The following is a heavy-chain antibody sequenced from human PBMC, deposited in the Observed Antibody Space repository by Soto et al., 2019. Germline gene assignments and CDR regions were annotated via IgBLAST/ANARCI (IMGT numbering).Heavy chain of an antibody. CDR3: ARRTYYDSKSFDN. CDR2: IYYSGST. V-gene: IGHV4-30-4*01. D-gene: IGHD3-22*01. Sequence: LSLTCTVSGGSISSGGYYWSWIRQPPGKGLEWIGVIYYSGSTYYTSSLKSRVTISVDTSKNQFSLKLSSVTAADTAVYFCARRTYYDSKSFDNWGQGTLVTSPQ. CDR1: GGSISSGGYY. J-gene: IGHJ4*02.